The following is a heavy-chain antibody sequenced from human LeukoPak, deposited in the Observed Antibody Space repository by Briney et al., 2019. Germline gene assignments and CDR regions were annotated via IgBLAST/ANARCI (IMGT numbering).Heavy chain of an antibody. CDR3: ARRQGCSSTSCPPDS. Sequence: PGESLKISCRGSGYSFTTYWIGWVRQMPGKGLEWMGIIYPGDSDARYSPSFQGQVTMSADKSINTAYLQWSSLKASDTAMYYCARRQGCSSTSCPPDSWGQGTLVTVSS. V-gene: IGHV5-51*01. J-gene: IGHJ4*02. CDR2: IYPGDSDA. CDR1: GYSFTTYW. D-gene: IGHD2-2*01.